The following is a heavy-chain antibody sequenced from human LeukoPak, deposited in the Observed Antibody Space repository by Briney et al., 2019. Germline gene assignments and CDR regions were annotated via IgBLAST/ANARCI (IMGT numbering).Heavy chain of an antibody. D-gene: IGHD2-2*01. CDR2: INPSGGST. V-gene: IGHV1-46*01. CDR1: GYTFTSYY. CDR3: ARDRCSSTSCYLDYYYGMDV. Sequence: ASVKVSCKASGYTFTSYYMHWVRQAPGQGLEWMGIINPSGGSTSYAQEFQGRVTMTRDTSTSTVYIELSSLRSEDTAVYYCARDRCSSTSCYLDYYYGMDVWGQGTTVTVSS. J-gene: IGHJ6*02.